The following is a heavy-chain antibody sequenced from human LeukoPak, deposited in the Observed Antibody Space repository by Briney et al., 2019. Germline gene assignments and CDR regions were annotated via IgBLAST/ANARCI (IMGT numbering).Heavy chain of an antibody. CDR3: ARDRGYTQDY. CDR1: GFTFSTYW. CDR2: IKSDGSST. Sequence: PGGSLRLSCAASGFTFSTYWMHWVRQAPGKGLVWVSHIKSDGSSTSYADSVKGRFTISRDNAKNTLYLQINSLRAEDTAVYYCARDRGYTQDYWGQGTLVTVSS. J-gene: IGHJ4*02. V-gene: IGHV3-74*01. D-gene: IGHD5-12*01.